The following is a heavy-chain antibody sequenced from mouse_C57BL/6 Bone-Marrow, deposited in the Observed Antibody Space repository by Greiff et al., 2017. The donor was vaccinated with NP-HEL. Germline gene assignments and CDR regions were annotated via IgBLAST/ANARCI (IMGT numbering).Heavy chain of an antibody. Sequence: VVKPGASVKLSCKASGYTFTEYTIHWVKQRSGQGLEWIGWFYPGSGSIKYNEKFKDKATLTADKSSSTVYMELSRLTSEDSAVYFCARHPYYGSSFDYWGQGTTLTVSS. D-gene: IGHD1-1*01. CDR1: GYTFTEYT. CDR3: ARHPYYGSSFDY. CDR2: FYPGSGSI. V-gene: IGHV1-62-2*01. J-gene: IGHJ2*01.